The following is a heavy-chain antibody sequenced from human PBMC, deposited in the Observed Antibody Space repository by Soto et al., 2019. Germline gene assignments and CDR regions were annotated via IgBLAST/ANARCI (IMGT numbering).Heavy chain of an antibody. CDR2: IKSKTDGGTT. J-gene: IGHJ6*02. Sequence: EVQLVESGGGLVKPGGSLRLSCAASGFTFSNAWMSWVRQAPGKGLEWVGRIKSKTDGGTTDYAAPVKGRFTISRDDSKNTLYLQMNSLKTEDTAVYYCTTDRREWYYYYCYGMDVWGQGTTVTVSS. V-gene: IGHV3-15*01. CDR3: TTDRREWYYYYCYGMDV. D-gene: IGHD3-3*01. CDR1: GFTFSNAW.